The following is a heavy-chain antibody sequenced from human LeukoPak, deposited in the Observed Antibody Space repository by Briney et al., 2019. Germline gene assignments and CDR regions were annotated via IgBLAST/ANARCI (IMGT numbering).Heavy chain of an antibody. CDR1: GYTFTSYD. CDR2: MNPNSGNT. J-gene: IGHJ4*02. CDR3: AGGPGYYGSGSSAGFDY. V-gene: IGHV1-8*01. D-gene: IGHD3-10*01. Sequence: ASVKVSCKASGYTFTSYDINWVRQATGQGLEWMGWMNPNSGNTGYAQKFQGRVTMTRNTSKSTAYMELSSLRSEDTAVYYCAGGPGYYGSGSSAGFDYWGQGTLVTVSS.